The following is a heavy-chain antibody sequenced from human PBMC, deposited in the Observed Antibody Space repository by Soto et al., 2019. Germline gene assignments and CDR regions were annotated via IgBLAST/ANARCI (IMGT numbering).Heavy chain of an antibody. CDR1: GGTFSSYA. J-gene: IGHJ3*02. CDR2: IIPIFGTA. D-gene: IGHD1-26*01. Sequence: ASVKVSCKASGGTFSSYAISWVRQAPGQGLEWMGGIIPIFGTANYAQKFQGRVTITADESTSTAYMGLSSLRSEDTAVYYCARDIGSYYGAGAFDIWGQGTMVTVS. V-gene: IGHV1-69*13. CDR3: ARDIGSYYGAGAFDI.